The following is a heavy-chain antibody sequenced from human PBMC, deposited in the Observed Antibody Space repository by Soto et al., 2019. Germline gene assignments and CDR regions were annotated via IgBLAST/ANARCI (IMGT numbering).Heavy chain of an antibody. J-gene: IGHJ4*02. V-gene: IGHV2-70*04. CDR2: IDWDDAK. CDR3: ARSPGGFTVATYFFDY. D-gene: IGHD3-16*01. Sequence: SVPTLVSPTQTLTLTCTFSGFALSSKGMRVSWIRQPPGKALEWLARIDWDDAKFYSPSLRTRLAISKGTSKNQVVLTMTNVDPMDTATYYCARSPGGFTVATYFFDYWGQGTLVTVSS. CDR1: GFALSSKGMR.